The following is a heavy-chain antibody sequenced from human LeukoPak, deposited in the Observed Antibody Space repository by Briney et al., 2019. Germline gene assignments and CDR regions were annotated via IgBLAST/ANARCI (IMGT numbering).Heavy chain of an antibody. CDR1: GYTSTSYG. D-gene: IGHD3-10*01. CDR3: ASNRPGLNYYGMDV. V-gene: IGHV1-18*01. J-gene: IGHJ6*02. CDR2: ISAYNGNT. Sequence: ASVKVSCKASGYTSTSYGISWVRQAPGQGLEWMGWISAYNGNTNYAQKLQGRVTMTTDTSTSTAYMELRSLRSDDTAVYYCASNRPGLNYYGMDVWGQGTTVTVSS.